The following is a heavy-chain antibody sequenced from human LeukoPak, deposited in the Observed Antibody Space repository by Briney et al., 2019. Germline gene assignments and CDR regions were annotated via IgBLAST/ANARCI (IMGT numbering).Heavy chain of an antibody. J-gene: IGHJ6*03. Sequence: SNSRGSTIYYVDSVKGRFTISRDNAKNSLYLQMNSLRAEDTAVYYCAKEGSSGWTPYYYYYMDVWGKGTTVTISS. CDR2: SNSRGSTI. V-gene: IGHV3-11*01. D-gene: IGHD6-19*01. CDR3: AKEGSSGWTPYYYYYMDV.